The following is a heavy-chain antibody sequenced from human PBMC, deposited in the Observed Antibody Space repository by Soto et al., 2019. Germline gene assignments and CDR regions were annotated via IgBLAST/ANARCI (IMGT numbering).Heavy chain of an antibody. CDR1: GFTFSSYA. CDR3: AKGKEAAAGRYYYYGMDV. D-gene: IGHD6-13*01. Sequence: GGSLRLSCAASGFTFSSYAMSWVRQAPGKELEWVSAISGSGGSTYYADSVKGRFTISRDNSKNTLYLQMNSLRAEDTAVYYCAKGKEAAAGRYYYYGMDVWGQGTTVTVSS. CDR2: ISGSGGST. J-gene: IGHJ6*02. V-gene: IGHV3-23*01.